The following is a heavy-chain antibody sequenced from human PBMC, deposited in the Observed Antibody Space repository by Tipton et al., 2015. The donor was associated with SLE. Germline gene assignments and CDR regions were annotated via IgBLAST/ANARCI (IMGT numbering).Heavy chain of an antibody. D-gene: IGHD6-13*01. CDR3: ARGYSSSRNLFDY. CDR1: GGSISSYY. CDR2: IYYSGST. Sequence: TLSLTCTVSGGSISSYYWSWIRQPPGKGLEWIGYIYYSGSTYYNPSLKSRVTISVDTSKNQFSLKLSSVTAADTAVYYCARGYSSSRNLFDYWGQGTLVTVSS. V-gene: IGHV4-59*01. J-gene: IGHJ4*02.